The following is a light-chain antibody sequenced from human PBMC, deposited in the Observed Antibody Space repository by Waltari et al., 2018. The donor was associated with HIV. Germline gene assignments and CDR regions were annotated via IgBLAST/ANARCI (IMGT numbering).Light chain of an antibody. CDR1: QSVGTF. J-gene: IGKJ4*01. Sequence: EIVLTQSPATLSLSPGERATLSCRASQSVGTFLAWYQQKPGQAPRLLIYAVSKRATGIPARFSGSGSGTDITLTISSLEPEDFAIYYCQRRTNWPPEITFGGGSKVEIK. V-gene: IGKV3-11*01. CDR2: AVS. CDR3: QRRTNWPPEIT.